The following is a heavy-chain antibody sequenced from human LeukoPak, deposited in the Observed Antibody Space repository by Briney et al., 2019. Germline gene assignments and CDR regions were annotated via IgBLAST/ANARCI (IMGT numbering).Heavy chain of an antibody. D-gene: IGHD3-22*01. Sequence: PSETLSLTCTVSGVSMSSSSWSWIRQTPGKVLEWLGYTYHTGTTGYNPSLKSRVTISVDTSKSQFSLNLSSVTAADTAVYYCARLRYYDLNWYFDLWGRGTLVTVSS. J-gene: IGHJ2*01. CDR3: ARLRYYDLNWYFDL. V-gene: IGHV4-59*08. CDR1: GVSMSSSS. CDR2: TYHTGTT.